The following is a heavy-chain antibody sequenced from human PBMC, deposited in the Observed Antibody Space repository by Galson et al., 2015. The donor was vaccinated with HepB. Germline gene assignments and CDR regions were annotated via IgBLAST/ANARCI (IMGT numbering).Heavy chain of an antibody. CDR2: ISYDGSNK. D-gene: IGHD6-13*01. CDR1: GFTFSSYG. Sequence: SLRLSCAASGFTFSSYGMHWVRQAPGKGLEWVAVISYDGSNKYYADSVKGRFTISRDNSKNTLYLQMNSLRAEDTAVYYCAIAAAGTSFDYWGQGTLVTVSS. CDR3: AIAAAGTSFDY. J-gene: IGHJ4*02. V-gene: IGHV3-30*03.